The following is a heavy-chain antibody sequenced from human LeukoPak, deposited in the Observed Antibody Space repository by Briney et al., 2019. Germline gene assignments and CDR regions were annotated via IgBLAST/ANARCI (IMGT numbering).Heavy chain of an antibody. V-gene: IGHV1-18*04. J-gene: IGHJ5*02. Sequence: ASAKVSCKASGFRFTSFGVSWVRQAPGQGLEWMGWISNYFGATHYAEKFEDRVTMTIDTSTATAYMELRSLRYDDTAIYYCARDSDYSGNGNGDWFDPWGQGTVVTVSS. CDR3: ARDSDYSGNGNGDWFDP. CDR1: GFRFTSFG. CDR2: ISNYFGAT. D-gene: IGHD4-11*01.